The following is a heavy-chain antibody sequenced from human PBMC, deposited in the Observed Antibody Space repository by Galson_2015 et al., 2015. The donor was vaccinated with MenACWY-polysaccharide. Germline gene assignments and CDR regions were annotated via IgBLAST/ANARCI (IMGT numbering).Heavy chain of an antibody. D-gene: IGHD3-10*01. CDR3: AREGWLRGVVFDQ. V-gene: IGHV3-7*01. CDR2: IKQDGSEK. CDR1: GFTFSNFW. Sequence: SLRLSCAASGFTFSNFWMSWVRQAPGKELEWVASIKQDGSEKYLVDSVKGRFTISRDNAENSLFLQMNSLRAEDTAVYYCAREGWLRGVVFDQRCQGTLETVS. J-gene: IGHJ4*02.